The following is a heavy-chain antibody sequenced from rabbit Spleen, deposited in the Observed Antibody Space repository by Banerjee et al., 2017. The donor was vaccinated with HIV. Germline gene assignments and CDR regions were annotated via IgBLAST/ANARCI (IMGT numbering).Heavy chain of an antibody. V-gene: IGHV1S47*01. Sequence: QEQLEESGGDLVKPGASLTLTCTASGFTISTYWMCWVRQAPGKGPEWIACILNGDVNIWYASWAKGRFTISSNTNQNTVTLQMTSLTAADTATYFCARELGGSAAFYFHLWGPGTLVTVS. D-gene: IGHD8-1*01. CDR3: ARELGGSAAFYFHL. CDR2: ILNGDVNI. CDR1: GFTISTYW. J-gene: IGHJ4*01.